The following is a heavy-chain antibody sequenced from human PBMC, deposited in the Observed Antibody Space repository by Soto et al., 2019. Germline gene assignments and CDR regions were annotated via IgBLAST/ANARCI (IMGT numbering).Heavy chain of an antibody. CDR2: IYYSGST. CDR1: GGSISSYY. V-gene: IGHV4-59*01. CDR3: ARSRYTSGWWTPPFDY. D-gene: IGHD6-19*01. Sequence: QVQLQESGPGLVKPSESLSLTCAVSGGSISSYYWSWIRQPPGKGLEWIGYIYYSGSTNYNPSLQSRGTISVDTSKNQFSLKLTSVTAADTAVYYCARSRYTSGWWTPPFDYWGQGTLVTVSS. J-gene: IGHJ4*02.